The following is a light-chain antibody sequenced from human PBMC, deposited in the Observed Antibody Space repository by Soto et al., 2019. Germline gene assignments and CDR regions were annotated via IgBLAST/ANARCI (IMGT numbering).Light chain of an antibody. Sequence: DIQMTQSPSSLSASVGDRVTITCRASQSISSYLNWYQQKPGKAPNLLIYASSSLLSGVPSRISGSGSGTEFTLTISSLQPEDFATYYCQQSSSTPWTFGQGTKVEIK. CDR2: ASS. V-gene: IGKV1-39*01. CDR3: QQSSSTPWT. CDR1: QSISSY. J-gene: IGKJ1*01.